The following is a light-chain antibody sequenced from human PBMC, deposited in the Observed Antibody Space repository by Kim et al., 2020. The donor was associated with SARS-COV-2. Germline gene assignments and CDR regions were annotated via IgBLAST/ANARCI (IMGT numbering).Light chain of an antibody. CDR2: GAS. J-gene: IGKJ4*01. CDR3: QQYVTSPLLT. Sequence: PWERATLSCRASQSVSNNYLAWYQQKPGRAPRLLIYGASSRATGIPDRFSGSGSGTDFTLTISRLEPEDFAVYYCQQYVTSPLLTFGAGTKVDIK. V-gene: IGKV3-20*01. CDR1: QSVSNNY.